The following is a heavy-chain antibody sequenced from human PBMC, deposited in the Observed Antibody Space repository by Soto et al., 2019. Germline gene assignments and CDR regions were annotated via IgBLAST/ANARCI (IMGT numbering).Heavy chain of an antibody. J-gene: IGHJ3*02. CDR1: GYRFTSYW. CDR3: ARSLLGSSSRNDAFDI. CDR2: IYPGDSDT. D-gene: IGHD6-6*01. Sequence: PGESLKISCKGSGYRFTSYWIGWVRQMPGKGLEWMGIIYPGDSDTRYSPSFQGQVTISADKSISTAYLQWSSLKASDTAMYYCARSLLGSSSRNDAFDIWGQGTMVTVSS. V-gene: IGHV5-51*01.